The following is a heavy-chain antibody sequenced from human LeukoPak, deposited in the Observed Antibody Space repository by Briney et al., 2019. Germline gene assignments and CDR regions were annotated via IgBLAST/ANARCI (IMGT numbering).Heavy chain of an antibody. CDR3: ARERGYSPTFDY. CDR2: ISYDGSNK. J-gene: IGHJ4*02. Sequence: GRSLRLSCAASGSTFSSYAMHWVRQAPGKGLEWVAVISYDGSNKYYADSVKGRFTISRDNSKNTLYLQMNSLRAEDTAVYYCARERGYSPTFDYWGQGTLVTVSS. D-gene: IGHD2/OR15-2a*01. V-gene: IGHV3-30-3*01. CDR1: GSTFSSYA.